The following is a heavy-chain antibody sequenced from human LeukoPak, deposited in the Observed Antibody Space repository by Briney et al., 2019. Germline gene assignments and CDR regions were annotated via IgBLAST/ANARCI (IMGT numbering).Heavy chain of an antibody. D-gene: IGHD3-10*01. Sequence: SVKVSCKASGGTFSSYAISWVRQAPGQGLEWMGGIIPIFGTANYAQKFQGRVTITADESTSTAYMELSSLRSEDTAVYYCATGLLWFGEYHDYWGQGTLVTVSS. CDR2: IIPIFGTA. CDR1: GGTFSSYA. J-gene: IGHJ4*02. V-gene: IGHV1-69*01. CDR3: ATGLLWFGEYHDY.